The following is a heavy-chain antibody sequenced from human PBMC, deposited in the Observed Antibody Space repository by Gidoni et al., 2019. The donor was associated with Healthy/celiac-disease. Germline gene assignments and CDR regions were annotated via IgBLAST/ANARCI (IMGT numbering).Heavy chain of an antibody. CDR3: AKSKALFGVVIADAFDI. V-gene: IGHV3-23*01. Sequence: EVQLLESGGGLVQPGGSLRLSCAASGFPFSSYAMSGVRQAQGKGLEWVSAISGSGGSTYYADSVKGRFTISRDNSKNTLYLQMNSLRAEDTAVYYCAKSKALFGVVIADAFDIWGQGTMVTVSS. D-gene: IGHD3-3*01. J-gene: IGHJ3*02. CDR2: ISGSGGST. CDR1: GFPFSSYA.